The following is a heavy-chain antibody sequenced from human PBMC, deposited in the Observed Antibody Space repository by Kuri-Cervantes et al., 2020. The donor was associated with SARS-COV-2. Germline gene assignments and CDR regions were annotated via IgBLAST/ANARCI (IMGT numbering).Heavy chain of an antibody. J-gene: IGHJ4*02. D-gene: IGHD2-15*01. V-gene: IGHV3-21*01. CDR2: ISSSSSYI. Sequence: LSLTCAASGFTFSSYSMNWVRQAPGKGLEWVSSISSSSSYIYYADSVKGRFAISRGNAKNSLYLQMNSLRAEDTAVYYCARELGGGSVWGQGTLVTVSS. CDR3: ARELGGGSV. CDR1: GFTFSSYS.